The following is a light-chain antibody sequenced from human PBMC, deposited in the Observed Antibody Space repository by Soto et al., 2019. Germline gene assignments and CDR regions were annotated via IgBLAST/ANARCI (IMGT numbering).Light chain of an antibody. CDR3: QPYYNWPLT. CDR2: DTS. V-gene: IGKV3-15*01. J-gene: IGKJ4*01. Sequence: EVVMRQCPATLSVSKGEGATLSCRASQGIGDTLAWYQHKPGQTPRLLIYDTSTRATGVPTRFSGSRSGAEFPLTINSLQSEDFAVYYCQPYYNWPLTFGGGTKVDIK. CDR1: QGIGDT.